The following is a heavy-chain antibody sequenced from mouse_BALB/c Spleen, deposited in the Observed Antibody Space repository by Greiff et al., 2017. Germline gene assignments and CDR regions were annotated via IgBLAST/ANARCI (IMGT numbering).Heavy chain of an antibody. D-gene: IGHD2-14*01. CDR2: IRSKSNNYAT. CDR3: VRHENYRYGDAMDY. Sequence: EVQGVESGGGLVQPKGSLKLSCAASGFTFNTYAMNWVRQAPGKGLEWVARIRSKSNNYATYYADSVKDRFTISRDDSQSMLYLQMNNLKTEDTAMYYCVRHENYRYGDAMDYWGQGTSVTVSS. J-gene: IGHJ4*01. V-gene: IGHV10-1*02. CDR1: GFTFNTYA.